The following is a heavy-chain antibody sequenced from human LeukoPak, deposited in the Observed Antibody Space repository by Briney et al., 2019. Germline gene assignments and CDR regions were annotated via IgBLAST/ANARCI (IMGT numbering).Heavy chain of an antibody. V-gene: IGHV3-48*02. J-gene: IGHJ4*02. Sequence: GGSLRLSCAPSGFSFITYSMNWFARAPGRGLEWVSYIHKSGTITYYRDSVKGRFTISRDNAKNSLYLQMNSLRDEDTAVYYCARDPHALDFWGQGTLVTVSS. CDR1: GFSFITYS. CDR2: IHKSGTIT. CDR3: ARDPHALDF.